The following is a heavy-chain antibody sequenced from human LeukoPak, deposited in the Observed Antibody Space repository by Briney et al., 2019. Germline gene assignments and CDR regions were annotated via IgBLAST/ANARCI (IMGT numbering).Heavy chain of an antibody. CDR1: GLTFSIYD. CDR3: AKVQNWNYLHTDY. J-gene: IGHJ4*02. V-gene: IGHV3-30*02. CDR2: IRYDGSNK. D-gene: IGHD1-7*01. Sequence: PGRSLRLSCSASGLTFSIYDMHWVRQAPGKGLEWVAFIRYDGSNKYYADSVKGRFTISRDNSKNTLYLEMNSLRAEDTAVYYCAKVQNWNYLHTDYWGQGTLVTVSS.